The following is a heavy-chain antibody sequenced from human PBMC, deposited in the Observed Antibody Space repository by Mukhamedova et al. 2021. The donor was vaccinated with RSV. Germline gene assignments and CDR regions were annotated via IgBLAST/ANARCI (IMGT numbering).Heavy chain of an antibody. V-gene: IGHV1-69*01. CDR3: AREYSSSSDYYYYMDV. Sequence: GTANYAQKFQGRVTITADESTSTAYMELSSLRSEDTAVYYCAREYSSSSDYYYYMDVWGKGTTVTVSS. D-gene: IGHD6-6*01. J-gene: IGHJ6*03. CDR2: GTA.